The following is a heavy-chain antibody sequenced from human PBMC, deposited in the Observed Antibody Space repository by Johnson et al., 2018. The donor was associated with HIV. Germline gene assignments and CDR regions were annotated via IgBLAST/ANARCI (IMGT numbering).Heavy chain of an antibody. CDR1: GFTFSSYA. CDR2: ISYDEIKK. D-gene: IGHD3-10*01. CDR3: ARDRFGSGRPNAFDL. V-gene: IGHV3-30*04. J-gene: IGHJ3*01. Sequence: QVQLVESGGGLVQPGGSLRLSCAASGFTFSSYAMHWVRQAPGKGLEWVAVISYDEIKKNYADSVKGRFTISRDNSKNTLDLQMNSLRIEDTAVYYCARDRFGSGRPNAFDLWGQGTMVTVSS.